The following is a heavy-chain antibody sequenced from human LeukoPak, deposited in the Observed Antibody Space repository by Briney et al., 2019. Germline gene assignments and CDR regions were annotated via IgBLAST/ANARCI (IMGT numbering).Heavy chain of an antibody. J-gene: IGHJ4*02. V-gene: IGHV3-23*01. CDR2: ISVSGGST. D-gene: IGHD6-13*01. CDR1: GFILSTYV. Sequence: PGGSLRLSCVASGFILSTYVMSWVRQAPGKGMEWVSGISVSGGSTYYADSVKGRFTISRDNSKNTLYLQMNSLRAEDTAVYYCARGGVLLAGKKFDYWGQGILVTVSS. CDR3: ARGGVLLAGKKFDY.